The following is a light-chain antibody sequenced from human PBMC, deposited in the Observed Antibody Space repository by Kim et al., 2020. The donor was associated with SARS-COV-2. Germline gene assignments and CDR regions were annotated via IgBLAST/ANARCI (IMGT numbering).Light chain of an antibody. J-gene: IGKJ4*01. V-gene: IGKV1-27*01. CDR1: EGTGDY. Sequence: DIQMTQSPSSLSASVGDRVTITCRASEGTGDYLAWYQHKPGKPPNLLISCAFTLQPGVPSRFSGSRSGTHFTLTISSLQPEDVATYYCQKYNNVPLTFGGGTKLEI. CDR3: QKYNNVPLT. CDR2: CAF.